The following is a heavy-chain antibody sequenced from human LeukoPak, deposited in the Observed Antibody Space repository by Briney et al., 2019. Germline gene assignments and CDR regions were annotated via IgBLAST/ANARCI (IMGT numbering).Heavy chain of an antibody. V-gene: IGHV4-59*11. D-gene: IGHD6-13*01. J-gene: IGHJ5*02. CDR2: MYYNGSM. Sequence: SETLSLTCTVSGGSISSHYWSWIRQPPGKGLEWIGYMYYNGSMNYNPSLKSRVTISADTSKNQFSLKLSSVTAADTAVYYCARLRQQLVRSWFDPWGQGTLVTVSS. CDR1: GGSISSHY. CDR3: ARLRQQLVRSWFDP.